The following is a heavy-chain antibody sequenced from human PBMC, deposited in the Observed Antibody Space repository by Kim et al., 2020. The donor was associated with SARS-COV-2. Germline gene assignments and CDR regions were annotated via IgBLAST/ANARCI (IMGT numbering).Heavy chain of an antibody. Sequence: NPSLKSRVTISVDTSKNQFSLKLSSVTAADTAVYYSARLPQWLVYNWFDPWGQGTLVTVSS. D-gene: IGHD6-19*01. J-gene: IGHJ5*02. CDR3: ARLPQWLVYNWFDP. V-gene: IGHV4-34*01.